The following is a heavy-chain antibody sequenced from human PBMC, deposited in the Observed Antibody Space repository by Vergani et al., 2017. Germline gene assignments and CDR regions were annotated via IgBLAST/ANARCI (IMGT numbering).Heavy chain of an antibody. Sequence: QVQLVQSGAEVKKPGSSVKVSCKASGGTFSSYAIRWVRQAPGQGLEWMGRIIPVFGTANYAQKFQGRVRITADDSTSTAYRELSSLRSEDTAVYYCARDQEGYCRSTSGYWGWYFDLWGRGTLVTVSS. D-gene: IGHD2-2*01. CDR2: IIPVFGTA. J-gene: IGHJ2*01. CDR3: ARDQEGYCRSTSGYWGWYFDL. CDR1: GGTFSSYA. V-gene: IGHV1-69*13.